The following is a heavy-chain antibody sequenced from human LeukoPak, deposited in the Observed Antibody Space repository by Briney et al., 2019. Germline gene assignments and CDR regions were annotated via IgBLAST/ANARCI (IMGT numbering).Heavy chain of an antibody. CDR1: GDSVSSNSAA. Sequence: SQTLSLTCAISGDSVSSNSAAWNWIRQSPSRGLEWLGRTYYRSKWYNDYAVSVKSRITINPDTSKNQSSLQLNSVTPEDTAVYYCAREQGHYDILTGFDYWGQGTLVTVSS. CDR2: TYYRSKWYN. J-gene: IGHJ4*02. V-gene: IGHV6-1*01. D-gene: IGHD3-9*01. CDR3: AREQGHYDILTGFDY.